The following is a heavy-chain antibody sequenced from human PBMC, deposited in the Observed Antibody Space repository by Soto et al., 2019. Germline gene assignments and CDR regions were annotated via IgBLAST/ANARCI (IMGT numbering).Heavy chain of an antibody. J-gene: IGHJ5*02. CDR3: ARETVTTEVWFDP. CDR1: GGSISSGGYY. D-gene: IGHD4-4*01. V-gene: IGHV4-31*03. CDR2: IYYSGST. Sequence: SETLSLTCTVSGGSISSGGYYWSWIRQHPGKGLEWIGYIYYSGSTYYNPSLKSRVTISVDTSKNQFSLKLSSVTAADTAVYYCARETVTTEVWFDPWGQGTLVTVSS.